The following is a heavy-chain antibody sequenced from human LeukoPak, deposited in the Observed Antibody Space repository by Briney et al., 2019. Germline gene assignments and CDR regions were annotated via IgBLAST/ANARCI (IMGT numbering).Heavy chain of an antibody. V-gene: IGHV4-31*03. CDR3: ARRTVTRDWYFDL. CDR2: IYYSGST. CDR1: GGSISSGGYS. Sequence: PSETLSLTCTVSGGSISSGGYSWSWIRQHPGKGLEWIGYIYYSGSTYYNPSLKSRVTISVDTSKNQFSLKLSSVTAADTAVYYCARRTVTRDWYFDLWGRGTLVTVSS. D-gene: IGHD4-17*01. J-gene: IGHJ2*01.